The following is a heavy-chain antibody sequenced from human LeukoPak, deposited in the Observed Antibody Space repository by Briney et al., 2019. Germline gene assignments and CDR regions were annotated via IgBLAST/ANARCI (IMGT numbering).Heavy chain of an antibody. CDR2: IYHSGST. V-gene: IGHV4-30-2*01. CDR3: ARALYCSSTSCFYFDY. D-gene: IGHD2-2*01. CDR1: GGSISSGGYY. J-gene: IGHJ4*02. Sequence: PSETLSLTCTVSGGSISSGGYYWSWIRQPPGKGLEWIGYIYHSGSTYYNPSLKSRVTISVDRSKNQFSLKLSSVTAADTAVYYCARALYCSSTSCFYFDYWGQGTLVTVSS.